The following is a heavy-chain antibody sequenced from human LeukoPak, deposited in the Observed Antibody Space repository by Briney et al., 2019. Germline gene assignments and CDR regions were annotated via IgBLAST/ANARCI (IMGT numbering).Heavy chain of an antibody. CDR3: AKDGNMGPGTAMVTGYFQH. CDR1: GFTFSSYA. D-gene: IGHD5-18*01. V-gene: IGHV3-9*03. J-gene: IGHJ1*01. CDR2: ISWNSGSI. Sequence: PGGSLRLSCAASGFTFSSYAMSWVRQAPGKGLEWVSGISWNSGSIGYADSVKGRFTISRDNAKNSLYLQMNSLRAEDMALYYCAKDGNMGPGTAMVTGYFQHWGQGTLVTVSS.